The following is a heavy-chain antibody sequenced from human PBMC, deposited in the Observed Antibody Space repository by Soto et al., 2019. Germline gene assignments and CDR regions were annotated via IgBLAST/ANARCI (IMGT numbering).Heavy chain of an antibody. V-gene: IGHV1-69*12. D-gene: IGHD3-10*01. CDR1: GGTFSSYA. Sequence: QVQLVQSGAEVKKPGSSVKVSCKASGGTFSSYAISWVRQAPGQGLEWMGGIIPIFGTANYAQKFQGRVTITADESTSTAYMELSRLRSEDTAVYYCARGNRITMVRGVIGWFDPWGQGTLVTVSS. CDR2: IIPIFGTA. J-gene: IGHJ5*02. CDR3: ARGNRITMVRGVIGWFDP.